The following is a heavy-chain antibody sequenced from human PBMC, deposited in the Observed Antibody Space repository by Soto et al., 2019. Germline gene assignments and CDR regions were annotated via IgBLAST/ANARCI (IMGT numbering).Heavy chain of an antibody. CDR2: IYHSGST. CDR1: SGSISSSNW. Sequence: QVQLQESGPGLVKPSGTLSLTCAVSSGSISSSNWWSWVRQPPGKGLEWIGEIYHSGSTNYNPYLKSRHTISVDKSKKQFSLKLSSVTAAETAVYYCARVVVVVATFHWFDYWGQGTLVTVSS. V-gene: IGHV4-4*02. CDR3: ARVVVVVATFHWFDY. J-gene: IGHJ4*02. D-gene: IGHD2-15*01.